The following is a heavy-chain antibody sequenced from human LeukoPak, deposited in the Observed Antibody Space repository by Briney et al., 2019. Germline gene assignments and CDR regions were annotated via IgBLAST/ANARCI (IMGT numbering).Heavy chain of an antibody. CDR3: ARAHDRGSKLGTNDY. CDR1: GYSFTSYA. CDR2: INPNSGGT. J-gene: IGHJ4*02. V-gene: IGHV1-2*02. Sequence: ASVKVSCKASGYSFTSYAMHWVRQAPGQRLEWMGWINPNSGGTNYAQKFQGRVTMTRDTSISTAYMELSRLRSDDTAVYYCARAHDRGSKLGTNDYWGQGTLVTVSS. D-gene: IGHD1-1*01.